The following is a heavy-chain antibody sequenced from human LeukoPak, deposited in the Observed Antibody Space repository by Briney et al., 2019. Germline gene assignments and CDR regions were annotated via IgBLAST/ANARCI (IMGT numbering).Heavy chain of an antibody. CDR2: INNGSSTI. D-gene: IGHD1-1*01. Sequence: GGPLTLPCGASEFSLRSYSMDWVRQAPGKGLEWVSHINNGSSTIYYADSVKGQFTISRDNAENSLYLHMNSLRAEDTAVYYCARVLLERPGIDSFDMWGQGTMVTVSS. CDR3: ARVLLERPGIDSFDM. J-gene: IGHJ3*02. CDR1: EFSLRSYS. V-gene: IGHV3-48*01.